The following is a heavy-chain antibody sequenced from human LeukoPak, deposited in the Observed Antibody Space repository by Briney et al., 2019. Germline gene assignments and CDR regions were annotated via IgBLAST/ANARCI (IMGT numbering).Heavy chain of an antibody. CDR1: GFIFNNYA. Sequence: ALRLSCAGSGFIFNNYAMHWVRQLPGKGLEWVSGISWNSGSIDYADSVKGRFTISRDNAKNSLYLQMNNLRVDDTAMYYCVGTIASRGSEYWGQGALVTVSS. CDR2: ISWNSGSI. D-gene: IGHD6-6*01. CDR3: VGTIASRGSEY. J-gene: IGHJ4*02. V-gene: IGHV3-9*01.